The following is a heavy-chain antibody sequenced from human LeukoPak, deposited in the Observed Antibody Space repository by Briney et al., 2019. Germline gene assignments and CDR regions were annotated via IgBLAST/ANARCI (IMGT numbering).Heavy chain of an antibody. Sequence: PGGSLRLSCEDSGYTFSSYAMHWVRQAPGKGLEYVAAISSDGRITYYANFVKGRFTISRDNSKNTLYLQMGSLRTEDMAVYYCARVSGWYWFDQWGQGTLVTVST. V-gene: IGHV3-64*01. CDR1: GYTFSSYA. D-gene: IGHD6-19*01. CDR3: ARVSGWYWFDQ. J-gene: IGHJ5*02. CDR2: ISSDGRIT.